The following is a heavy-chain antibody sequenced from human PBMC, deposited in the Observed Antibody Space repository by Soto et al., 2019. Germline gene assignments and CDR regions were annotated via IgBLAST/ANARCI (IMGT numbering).Heavy chain of an antibody. Sequence: LRLSCAASGFTFSNYAMSWVRQAPGKGLEWVSTISGRGGNTYYADSVKGRFTISRDNSRNTLYLQMDSLRVEDSAVYSCAKAGCSGGTCYLYYFDYWGQGALVTVSS. CDR3: AKAGCSGGTCYLYYFDY. CDR1: GFTFSNYA. CDR2: ISGRGGNT. D-gene: IGHD2-15*01. V-gene: IGHV3-23*01. J-gene: IGHJ4*02.